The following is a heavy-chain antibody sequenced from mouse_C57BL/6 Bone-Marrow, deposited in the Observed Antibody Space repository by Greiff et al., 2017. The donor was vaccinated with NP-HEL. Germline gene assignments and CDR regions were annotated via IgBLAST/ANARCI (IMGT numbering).Heavy chain of an antibody. J-gene: IGHJ4*01. CDR1: GYTFTDYY. CDR2: INPYNGGT. D-gene: IGHD2-3*01. CDR3: ARVGYWYAMDY. Sequence: VQLKQSGPVLVKPGASVKMSCKASGYTFTDYYMNWVKQSHGKSLEWIGVINPYNGGTSYNQKFKGKATLTVDKSSSTAYMELNSLTSEDSAVYYCARVGYWYAMDYWGQGTSVTVSS. V-gene: IGHV1-19*01.